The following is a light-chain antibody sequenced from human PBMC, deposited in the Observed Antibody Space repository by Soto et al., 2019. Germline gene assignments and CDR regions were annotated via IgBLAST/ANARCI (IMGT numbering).Light chain of an antibody. CDR2: AAS. V-gene: IGKV1-16*02. Sequence: DIQMTQSPSSLSASVGDRVTVTCRASPAISNYLAWFQQKPGIAPKSLIYAASGLQSGVPSKFSGSGSGTDLTLTTSSLQPEDFATDYCQQYNSYPLFTFGPGTKVDIK. J-gene: IGKJ3*01. CDR3: QQYNSYPLFT. CDR1: PAISNY.